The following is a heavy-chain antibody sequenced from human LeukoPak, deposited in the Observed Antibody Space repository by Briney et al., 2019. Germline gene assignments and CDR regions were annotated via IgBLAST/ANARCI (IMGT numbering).Heavy chain of an antibody. CDR2: IYYSGST. Sequence: SETLSLTCPVSGGSISSYYWSWIRQPPGKGLEWIGYIYYSGSTNYNPSLKSRVTISVDTSKNQFSLKLSSVTAADTAVYYCARGSLIAAAGPYNWFDPWGQGTLVTVSS. J-gene: IGHJ5*02. D-gene: IGHD6-13*01. CDR1: GGSISSYY. V-gene: IGHV4-59*01. CDR3: ARGSLIAAAGPYNWFDP.